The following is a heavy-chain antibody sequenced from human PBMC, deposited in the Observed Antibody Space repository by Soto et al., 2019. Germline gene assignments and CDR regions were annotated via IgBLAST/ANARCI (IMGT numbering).Heavy chain of an antibody. CDR1: GGTFSSYT. D-gene: IGHD1-26*01. CDR2: ITPTLNIA. CDR3: ARGYYSGSNPSSFDY. J-gene: IGHJ4*02. V-gene: IGHV1-69*01. Sequence: QLQLVQSGAEVREPGSSVKVSCKASGGTFSSYTVIWVRQAPGQGLEWMGGITPTLNIAKYAEKFQGRVTITADESTSTVNMHLSSLRSEDTAVYFCARGYYSGSNPSSFDYWGQGNLVAVSS.